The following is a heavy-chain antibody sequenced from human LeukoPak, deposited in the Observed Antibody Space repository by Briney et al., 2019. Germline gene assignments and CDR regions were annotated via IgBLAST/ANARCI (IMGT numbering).Heavy chain of an antibody. J-gene: IGHJ4*02. CDR1: GGTFSSYA. D-gene: IGHD6-19*01. V-gene: IGHV1-69*13. CDR3: APQTSITVESHPH. Sequence: ASVKVSCKASGGTFSSYAISWVRQAPGQGLEWMGGIIPIFGIANYAQKFQGRVTITADESTSTAYMELSSLRSEDTAVYYCAPQTSITVESHPHWGQGTLVTVSS. CDR2: IIPIFGIA.